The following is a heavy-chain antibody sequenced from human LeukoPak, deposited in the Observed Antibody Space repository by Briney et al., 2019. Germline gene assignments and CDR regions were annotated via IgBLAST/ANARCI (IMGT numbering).Heavy chain of an antibody. CDR2: MYSAGHT. V-gene: IGHV3-66*02. Sequence: PGGSLRLSCAASGFTFSSNYMSWVRQAPGKGLEWVAVMYSAGHTYYSGSVRGRFTISRDTSTNTLSLQMNSLRAEDTAEYYCARARCDTCGYGSWGQGTLVTVSS. CDR3: ARARCDTCGYGS. D-gene: IGHD3-22*01. J-gene: IGHJ5*02. CDR1: GFTFSSNY.